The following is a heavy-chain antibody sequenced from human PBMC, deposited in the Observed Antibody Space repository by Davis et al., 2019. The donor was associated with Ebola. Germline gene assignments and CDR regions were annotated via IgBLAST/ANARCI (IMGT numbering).Heavy chain of an antibody. CDR2: FDPEDGEA. CDR1: GYTLTELS. J-gene: IGHJ4*02. V-gene: IGHV1-24*01. D-gene: IGHD1-14*01. CDR3: TIGGTTGGFDY. Sequence: ASVKVSCKVSGYTLTELSMHWVRQAPGKGLEWMGSFDPEDGEAIYAQKFHGRVTMTEDTSTHTAYMELRGLRSEDTAVYYCTIGGTTGGFDYWGQGALVTVSS.